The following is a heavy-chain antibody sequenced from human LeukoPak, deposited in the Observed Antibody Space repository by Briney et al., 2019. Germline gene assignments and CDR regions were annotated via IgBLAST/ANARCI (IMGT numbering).Heavy chain of an antibody. V-gene: IGHV3-53*01. J-gene: IGHJ3*02. CDR2: MDPDGVT. CDR3: TKGTFDI. CDR1: EFTFSANY. Sequence: PGGSLRLSCAGSEFTFSANYMSWVRQAPGKGLEWVSFMDPDGVTSYSDSVQGRFTISRDNSKNTLYLQMSSLRAEDTAIYYCTKGTFDIWGQGTMVTVSS. D-gene: IGHD6-13*01.